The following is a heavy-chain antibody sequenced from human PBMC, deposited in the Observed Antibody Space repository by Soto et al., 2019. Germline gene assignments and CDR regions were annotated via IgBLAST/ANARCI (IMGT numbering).Heavy chain of an antibody. CDR2: ISYDGSNK. CDR3: AKDLTYYGSGSYYPIDY. CDR1: GFTFSSYG. J-gene: IGHJ4*02. D-gene: IGHD3-10*01. V-gene: IGHV3-30*18. Sequence: ESGGGVVQPGRSLRLSCAASGFTFSSYGMHWVRQAPGKGLEWVAVISYDGSNKYYADSVKGRFTISRDNSKNTLYLQMNSLRAEDTAVYYCAKDLTYYGSGSYYPIDYWGQGTLVTVSS.